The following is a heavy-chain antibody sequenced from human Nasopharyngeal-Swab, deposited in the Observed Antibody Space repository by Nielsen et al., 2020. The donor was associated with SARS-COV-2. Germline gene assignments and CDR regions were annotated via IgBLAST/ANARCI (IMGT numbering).Heavy chain of an antibody. CDR1: GGTFSSYA. CDR3: ARDKRHHRSHYHYYYYMDV. CDR2: IIPILGIA. Sequence: SVKVSCKASGGTFSSYAISWVRQAPGQGLEWMGGIIPILGIANYAQKFQGRVTITADKSTSTAYMELSSLRSEDTAVYYCARDKRHHRSHYHYYYYMDVRGKGTTVTVSS. J-gene: IGHJ6*03. V-gene: IGHV1-69*10. D-gene: IGHD3-10*01.